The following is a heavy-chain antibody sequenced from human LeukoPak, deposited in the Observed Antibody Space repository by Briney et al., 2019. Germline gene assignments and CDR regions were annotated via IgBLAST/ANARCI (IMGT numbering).Heavy chain of an antibody. V-gene: IGHV3-48*01. CDR1: GFTFSSYS. D-gene: IGHD3-10*01. J-gene: IGHJ5*02. Sequence: PGGSLRLSCAASGFTFSSYSMHWVRQAPGKGLEWVSYISSSSSTINYADSVKGRFTISRDNAKNSLYLQMNSLRAEDTAVYYCARGYYGSGRSWFDPWGQGTLVTVSS. CDR3: ARGYYGSGRSWFDP. CDR2: ISSSSSTI.